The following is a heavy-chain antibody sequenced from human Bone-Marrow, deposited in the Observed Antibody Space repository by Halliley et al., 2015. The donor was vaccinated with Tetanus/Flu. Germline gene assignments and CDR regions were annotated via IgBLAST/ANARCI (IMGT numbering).Heavy chain of an antibody. CDR1: GGSIHSYY. CDR3: ARAVVRHRYNYGMDV. D-gene: IGHD2-15*01. V-gene: IGHV4-59*08. Sequence: TLSLTCTVSGGSIHSYYWSWIRQPPGKGLEWIGFISYSGSTHYNPSVKSRVTMSVDMSKSQFSLSVSSVTAADTAVYYCARAVVRHRYNYGMDVWGQGTTVTVPS. CDR2: ISYSGST. J-gene: IGHJ6*02.